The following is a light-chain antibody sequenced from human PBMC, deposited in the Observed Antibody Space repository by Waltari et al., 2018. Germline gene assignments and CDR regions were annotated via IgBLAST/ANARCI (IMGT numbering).Light chain of an antibody. CDR3: CSYAGSYTLV. CDR1: RSDVGCCNY. Sequence: SSLTQPHPSPRSPGQTVTSSSTGNRSDVGCCNYVSWYQQHPGKAPKLLIYDVSKRPSGVPDRFSGSKSGNTASLTISGLQAEDEADYYCCSYAGSYTLVFGGGTKLTVL. CDR2: DVS. V-gene: IGLV2-11*01. J-gene: IGLJ2*01.